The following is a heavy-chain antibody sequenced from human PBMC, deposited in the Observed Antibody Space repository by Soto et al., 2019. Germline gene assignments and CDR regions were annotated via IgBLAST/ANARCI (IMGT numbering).Heavy chain of an antibody. D-gene: IGHD3-3*01. V-gene: IGHV1-69*01. CDR3: AREVGHYDFWSGYYGGWGYYYAMDV. J-gene: IGHJ6*02. CDR2: IIPIFVTA. CDR1: GGTFSSYA. Sequence: QVQLVQSGAEVKKPGSSVKVSCKASGGTFSSYAISWVRQAPGQGLEWMGGIIPIFVTANYAQKFQGRVTITADESTSTAYMELSSLRCEDTAVYYWAREVGHYDFWSGYYGGWGYYYAMDVWGQGTTVTVS.